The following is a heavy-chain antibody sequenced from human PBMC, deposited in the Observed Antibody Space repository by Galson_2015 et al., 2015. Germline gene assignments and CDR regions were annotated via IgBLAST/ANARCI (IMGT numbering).Heavy chain of an antibody. CDR2: ILYDGSNK. Sequence: SLRLSCAASGFTFRNYAMHWVRQAPGKGLEWVAVILYDGSNKYYADSVKGRFTISRDNSKNTLYLQMNSLRAEDTALYYCARDFRPAALSGLEYWGQGTLVTVSS. V-gene: IGHV3-30-3*01. D-gene: IGHD2-2*01. CDR3: ARDFRPAALSGLEY. J-gene: IGHJ4*02. CDR1: GFTFRNYA.